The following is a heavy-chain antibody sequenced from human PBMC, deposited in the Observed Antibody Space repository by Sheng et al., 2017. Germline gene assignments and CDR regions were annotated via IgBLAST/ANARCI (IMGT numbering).Heavy chain of an antibody. D-gene: IGHD3-16*01. V-gene: IGHV3-64*07. Sequence: EVQLMESGGGLVQPGGSLRLSCTASGFTFSAYSMHWVRQAPGKGLEYVSAISSYGDSTYYADSVKGRFTVSRDNSKNTLYLQMGSLRVEDMAVYYCSRGRITWPGFFDYWGQGIVVTVSS. CDR3: SRGRITWPGFFDY. J-gene: IGHJ4*02. CDR2: ISSYGDST. CDR1: GFTFSAYS.